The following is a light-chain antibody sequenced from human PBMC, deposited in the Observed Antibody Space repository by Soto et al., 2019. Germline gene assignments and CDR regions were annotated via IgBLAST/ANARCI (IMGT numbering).Light chain of an antibody. CDR3: QYYESSLSGYV. V-gene: IGLV1-40*01. CDR1: SSNIGAGYD. J-gene: IGLJ1*01. CDR2: GNS. Sequence: QSVLTQPPSVSGAPGQRVTISCTGSSSNIGAGYDVHWYQQLPGTAPKLLIYGNSNRPSGVPDRFSGSKSGTSASLAITGLQAEDEADYYCQYYESSLSGYVFGTGTKATVL.